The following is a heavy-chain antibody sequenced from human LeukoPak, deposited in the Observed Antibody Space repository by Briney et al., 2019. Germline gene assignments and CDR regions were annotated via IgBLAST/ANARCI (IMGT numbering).Heavy chain of an antibody. CDR3: VKAFYYYDSSGSFDY. J-gene: IGHJ4*02. CDR1: GFTFSSYA. CDR2: ISGSGGST. D-gene: IGHD3-22*01. Sequence: GGSLRLSCAASGFTFSSYAMSWVRQAPGKGLEWVSAISGSGGSTYYADSVKGRFTISRDNSKNTLYLQMNSLRAEDTAVYYCVKAFYYYDSSGSFDYWGQGTLVTVSS. V-gene: IGHV3-23*01.